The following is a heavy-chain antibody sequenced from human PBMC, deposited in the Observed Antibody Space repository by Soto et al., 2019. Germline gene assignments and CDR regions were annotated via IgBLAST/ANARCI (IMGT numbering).Heavy chain of an antibody. CDR2: ISGSGGST. J-gene: IGHJ4*02. Sequence: GGSLRLSCASSGFTFSSYAMSWVRQAPWKGLEWVSSISGSGGSTYYADSVKGRFTISRDNSKNTLYLQLNSLRAEDPAVYYCQKDLGWRQWLADFEYSGQGTLVTVSS. CDR1: GFTFSSYA. CDR3: QKDLGWRQWLADFEY. V-gene: IGHV3-23*01. D-gene: IGHD6-19*01.